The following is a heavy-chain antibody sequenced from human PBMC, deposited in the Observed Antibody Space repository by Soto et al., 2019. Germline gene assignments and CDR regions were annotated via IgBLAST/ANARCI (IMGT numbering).Heavy chain of an antibody. CDR2: IYYSGST. D-gene: IGHD2-2*01. CDR1: GVSITSGDYY. Sequence: QVQLQESGPGLVKPSQTLSLTCTVSGVSITSGDYYWNWIRQPPGKGLEWIGSIYYSGSTYYSPSPKSRVYISLGTSKNQFSLKLSSVTAADTAVYYCVRGDPGACSSTSCSDAFDLWGRGAKVAVSS. J-gene: IGHJ3*01. CDR3: VRGDPGACSSTSCSDAFDL. V-gene: IGHV4-30-4*01.